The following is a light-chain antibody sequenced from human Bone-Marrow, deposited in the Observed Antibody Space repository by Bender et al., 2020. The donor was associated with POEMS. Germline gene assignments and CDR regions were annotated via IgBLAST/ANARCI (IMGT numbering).Light chain of an antibody. CDR3: SSYAGSSNYV. V-gene: IGLV1-40*01. CDR1: SSNTGSGYD. J-gene: IGLJ1*01. Sequence: QSVLTQPPSVSGAPGQRVTISCTGSSSNTGSGYDINWYQHLPGTAPKLLIYGYNNRPSGVPDRFSGSKSGNTASLTVSGLQAEDEADYYCSSYAGSSNYVFGTGTKVTVL. CDR2: GYN.